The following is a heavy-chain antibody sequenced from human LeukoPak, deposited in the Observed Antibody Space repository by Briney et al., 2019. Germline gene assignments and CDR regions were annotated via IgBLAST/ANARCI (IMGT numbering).Heavy chain of an antibody. V-gene: IGHV4-34*01. CDR1: GGSFSGYY. CDR2: INHSGST. D-gene: IGHD3-16*02. CDR3: AGTMITFGGVIVIPDWFDP. Sequence: KPSETLSLTCAVYGGSFSGYYWSWIRQPPGKGLEWIGEINHSGSTNYNPSLKSRVTISVDTSKNQFSLKLSSVTAADTAVYYCAGTMITFGGVIVIPDWFDPWGQGTLVTVSS. J-gene: IGHJ5*02.